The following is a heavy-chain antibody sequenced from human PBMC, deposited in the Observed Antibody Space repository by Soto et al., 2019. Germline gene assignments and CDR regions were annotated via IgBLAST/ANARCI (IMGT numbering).Heavy chain of an antibody. CDR1: GGSISSGGYY. D-gene: IGHD1-26*01. Sequence: QVQLQESGPGLVKPSQTLSLTCTVSGGSISSGGYYWSWIRQLPGKGLEWIGYIYYSGNTYYNPSLKSRIIISVDTSKNPFSLKLSSVTGADTAVYYCARAIGGEFWYFDLWGRGTLVTVSS. CDR3: ARAIGGEFWYFDL. CDR2: IYYSGNT. V-gene: IGHV4-31*03. J-gene: IGHJ2*01.